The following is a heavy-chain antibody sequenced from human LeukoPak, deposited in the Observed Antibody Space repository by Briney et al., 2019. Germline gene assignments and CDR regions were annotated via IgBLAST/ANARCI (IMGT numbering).Heavy chain of an antibody. CDR3: AALYTPNGIYNWYFDL. V-gene: IGHV4-59*04. CDR1: GGSFSDYY. CDR2: IYYTGRT. Sequence: KPSETLSLPCAVYGGSFSDYYRGWLRPPTGKGLEWNGSIYYTGRTHYKPSLKSRATMSVDTPKNHFSLTLSSVTAADTAVYYCAALYTPNGIYNWYFDLWGRGTLVTVSS. J-gene: IGHJ2*01. D-gene: IGHD2-2*02.